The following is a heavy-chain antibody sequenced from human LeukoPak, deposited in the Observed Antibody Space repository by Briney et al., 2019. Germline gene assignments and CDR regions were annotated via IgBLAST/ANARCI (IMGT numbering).Heavy chain of an antibody. CDR1: GFTFSSYW. CDR2: IKLDGSER. V-gene: IGHV3-7*01. Sequence: GGSLRLSCAASGFTFSSYWMSWVRQAPGKGLEWVDNIKLDGSERYYVDSVNGRFTISRDNAKNLLFLQMNSLRVEETAVYYCATDPPGWGQGTLVTVSS. J-gene: IGHJ1*01. CDR3: ATDPPG.